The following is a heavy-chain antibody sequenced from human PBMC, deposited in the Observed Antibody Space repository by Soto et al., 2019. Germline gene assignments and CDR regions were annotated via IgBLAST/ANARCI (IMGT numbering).Heavy chain of an antibody. D-gene: IGHD1-26*01. CDR1: GFTFSSYA. Sequence: EVQLLESGGGLVQPGGSLRLSCAASGFTFSSYAMRWVRQAPGKGLEWVSALRRSGGSTYYADSVKGRFTISRDNSTNTVYVKMISLRGEHTAVYYCARLGSGRYCDSWGQGTLVTVSS. CDR2: LRRSGGST. J-gene: IGHJ5*01. CDR3: ARLGSGRYCDS. V-gene: IGHV3-23*01.